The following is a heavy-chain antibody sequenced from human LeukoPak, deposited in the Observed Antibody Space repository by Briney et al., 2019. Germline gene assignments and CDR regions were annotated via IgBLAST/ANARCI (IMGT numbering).Heavy chain of an antibody. CDR1: GFTFSSYS. Sequence: GGSLRLSCAASGFTFSSYSMNWVRQAPGKGLEWVSSISSSSSYIYYADSVEGRFTISRDNAKNSLYLQMNSLRAEDTAVYYCAIDDYGDYEGVEYWGPGTLVTVSS. CDR3: AIDDYGDYEGVEY. D-gene: IGHD4-17*01. J-gene: IGHJ4*02. CDR2: ISSSSSYI. V-gene: IGHV3-21*01.